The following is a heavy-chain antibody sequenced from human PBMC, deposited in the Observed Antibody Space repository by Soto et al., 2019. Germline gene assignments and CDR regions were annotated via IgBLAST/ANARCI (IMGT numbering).Heavy chain of an antibody. CDR2: IYYSGST. CDR1: GGSISSGGYY. V-gene: IGHV4-31*03. J-gene: IGHJ5*02. D-gene: IGHD1-7*01. Sequence: SETLSLTCTVSGGSISSGGYYWSWIRQHPGKGLEWIGYIYYSGSTYYNPSLKSRVTISVDTSKNQFSLKLSSVTAADTAVYYRERAEELGWFDPWGQGNLVTVSS. CDR3: ERAEELGWFDP.